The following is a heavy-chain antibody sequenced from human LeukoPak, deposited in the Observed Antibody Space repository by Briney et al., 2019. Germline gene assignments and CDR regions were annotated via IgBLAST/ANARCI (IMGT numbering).Heavy chain of an antibody. CDR2: ISGSGGST. CDR1: GFTFSSYA. V-gene: IGHV3-23*01. D-gene: IGHD6-13*01. CDR3: ANVLTGYSRTFDAFDI. J-gene: IGHJ3*02. Sequence: PGGSLRLSCAASGFTFSSYAMSWVRQAPGKGLEWVSAISGSGGSTYYADFVKGRFTISRDNSKNTLYLQMNSLRAEDTAVCYCANVLTGYSRTFDAFDIWGQGTMVSVSS.